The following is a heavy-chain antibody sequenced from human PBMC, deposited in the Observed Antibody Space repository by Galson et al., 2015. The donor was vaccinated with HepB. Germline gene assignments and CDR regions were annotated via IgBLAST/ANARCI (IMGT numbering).Heavy chain of an antibody. J-gene: IGHJ4*02. CDR1: GFSFSDHY. Sequence: SLRLSCAASGFSFSDHYMSWFRQAPGKGLEWVSYISSSGSFRNNAGSAKGRFTISRDNAKKLLYLQMNSLRAEDTAVYYCAREFSTGWFGVWGQGTLVTVSS. D-gene: IGHD3-10*01. CDR2: ISSSGSFR. V-gene: IGHV3-11*05. CDR3: AREFSTGWFGV.